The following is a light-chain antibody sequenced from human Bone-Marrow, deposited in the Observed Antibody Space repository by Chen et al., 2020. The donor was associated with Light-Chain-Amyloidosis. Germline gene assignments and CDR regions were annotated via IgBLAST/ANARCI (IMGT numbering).Light chain of an antibody. Sequence: DIVMTQTPLSLPVTPGEPASISCRSSQSLLDGDDGNTYLDWYLQKPGQSPQVLIYSVSYRASGVPDRFSGSGSGTDFTLKISRVEAEDVGVYYCMHRTEFPYTFGGGTKVDIK. CDR1: QSLLDGDDGNTY. CDR3: MHRTEFPYT. V-gene: IGKV2-40*01. J-gene: IGKJ4*01. CDR2: SVS.